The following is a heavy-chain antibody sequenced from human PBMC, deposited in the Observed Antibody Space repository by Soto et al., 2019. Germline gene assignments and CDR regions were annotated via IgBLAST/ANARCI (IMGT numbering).Heavy chain of an antibody. J-gene: IGHJ5*02. V-gene: IGHV4-59*01. CDR1: GVSLTGYH. Sequence: SEALSLTCNVSGVSLTGYHWNWIRQPPGKTLEWIGFAYYSGNVLYNPSFKGRASIRVDRSKNQFSLRLTSVTAADTAVYYCARRLNLGSFDHWGQGTLVTVSS. CDR2: AYYSGNV. D-gene: IGHD3-10*01. CDR3: ARRLNLGSFDH.